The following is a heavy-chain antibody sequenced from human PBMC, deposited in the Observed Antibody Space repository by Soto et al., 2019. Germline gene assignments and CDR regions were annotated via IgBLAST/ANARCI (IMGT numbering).Heavy chain of an antibody. J-gene: IGHJ4*02. D-gene: IGHD4-17*01. Sequence: GGSLRLSCAASGFTFSAYSMHWVRQAPGKGLEWVAVMWGDGSDQYYGDSVKGRFTISRDNSKNTLYLQMSSLRADDTAFYYCVSEFGDYKFDSWGQGTLVTVSS. CDR1: GFTFSAYS. CDR2: MWGDGSDQ. CDR3: VSEFGDYKFDS. V-gene: IGHV3-33*01.